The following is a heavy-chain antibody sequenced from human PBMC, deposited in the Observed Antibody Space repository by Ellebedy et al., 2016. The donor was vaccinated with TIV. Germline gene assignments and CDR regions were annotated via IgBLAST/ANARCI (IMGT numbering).Heavy chain of an antibody. CDR1: GGSISSGGYY. CDR2: INHSGST. CDR3: ARGLSGVTATIDY. J-gene: IGHJ4*02. Sequence: MPSETLSLTCTVSGGSISSGGYYWSWIRQPPGKGLEWIGEINHSGSTNYNPSLKSRVTISVDTSKNQFSLKLSSVTAADTAVYYCARGLSGVTATIDYWGQGTLVTVSS. V-gene: IGHV4-39*07. D-gene: IGHD2-21*02.